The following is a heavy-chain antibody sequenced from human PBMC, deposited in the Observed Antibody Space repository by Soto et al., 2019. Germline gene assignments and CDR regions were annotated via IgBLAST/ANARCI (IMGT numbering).Heavy chain of an antibody. CDR1: GITFRSRA. D-gene: IGHD3-22*01. J-gene: IGHJ4*02. CDR2: TTDTDGDR. Sequence: GGSLRLSCVASGITFRSRAMSWVRQAPGEGLEWVSTTTDTDGDRKYADSVRGRFTISRDTSKSTLYLQMTSLRPEDTAVYYCASGAAFYYDTSRYLGQGTLVTVSS. V-gene: IGHV3-23*01. CDR3: ASGAAFYYDTSRY.